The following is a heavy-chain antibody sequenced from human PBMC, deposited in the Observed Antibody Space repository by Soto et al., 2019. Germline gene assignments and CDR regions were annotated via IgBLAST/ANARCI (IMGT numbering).Heavy chain of an antibody. D-gene: IGHD6-19*01. CDR1: GYSFTSYW. Sequence: LGESLKISCKGSGYSFTSYWIGWVRQMPGKGLEWMGIIYPGDSDTRYSPSFQGQVTISADKSISTAYLQWSSLKASDTAMYYCARHQYSSGWGTNWFDPWGQGTLVTVSS. J-gene: IGHJ5*02. CDR2: IYPGDSDT. CDR3: ARHQYSSGWGTNWFDP. V-gene: IGHV5-51*01.